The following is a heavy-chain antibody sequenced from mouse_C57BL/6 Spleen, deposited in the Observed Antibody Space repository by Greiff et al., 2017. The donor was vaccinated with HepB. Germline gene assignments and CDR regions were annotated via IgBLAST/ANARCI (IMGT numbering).Heavy chain of an antibody. CDR2: IYPGDGDT. Sequence: QVQLKESGAELVKPGASVKISCKASGYAFSSYWMNWVKQRPGKGLEWIGQIYPGDGDTNYNGKFKGKATLTADKSSSTAYMQLSSLTSEDSAVYFCARASGSSRHFDYWGQGTTRTVSS. CDR1: GYAFSSYW. D-gene: IGHD1-1*01. CDR3: ARASGSSRHFDY. V-gene: IGHV1-80*01. J-gene: IGHJ2*01.